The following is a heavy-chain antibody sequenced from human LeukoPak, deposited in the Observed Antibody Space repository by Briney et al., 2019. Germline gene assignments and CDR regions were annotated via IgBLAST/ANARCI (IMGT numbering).Heavy chain of an antibody. Sequence: GGSLRLSCAASGFTFSNYWMHWVRQAPGKGLVWVSRINSDGSSTTSADSVKGRFTISRDNAKNTLYLQMNSLRAEDTAVYYCAKDIYGSGTYYFDYWGQGTLVTVSS. V-gene: IGHV3-74*01. CDR3: AKDIYGSGTYYFDY. J-gene: IGHJ4*02. CDR2: INSDGSST. D-gene: IGHD3-10*01. CDR1: GFTFSNYW.